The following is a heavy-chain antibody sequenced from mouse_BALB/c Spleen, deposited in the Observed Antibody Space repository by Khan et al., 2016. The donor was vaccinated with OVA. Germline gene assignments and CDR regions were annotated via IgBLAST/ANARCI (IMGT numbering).Heavy chain of an antibody. V-gene: IGHV5-6*01. J-gene: IGHJ3*01. Sequence: EVELVESGGDLVKTGGSLKLSCAASGFTFSTYGMSWVRQTPDKRLEWVATISSGGHYTYYIDSVKGRFTISRDNAKNTLDLQMTSLRSEDTAMYYCARRAYYYNSEGFAYWGRGTLVTVSA. CDR1: GFTFSTYG. CDR2: ISSGGHYT. CDR3: ARRAYYYNSEGFAY. D-gene: IGHD1-1*02.